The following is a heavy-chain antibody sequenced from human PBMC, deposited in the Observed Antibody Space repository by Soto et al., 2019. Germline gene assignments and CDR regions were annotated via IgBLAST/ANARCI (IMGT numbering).Heavy chain of an antibody. CDR1: KFIFSDYY. CDR3: ARDTLPTDFGLGWDV. V-gene: IGHV3-11*01. J-gene: IGHJ6*02. D-gene: IGHD4-17*01. Sequence: VGSLRLSCAASKFIFSDYYMSWIRQAPGKGLEWVSYISNSGTTIYYADSVKGRFTISRDNAKKSLYLQMNSLRAEDTAVYYCARDTLPTDFGLGWDVWGQGTTVTVSS. CDR2: ISNSGTTI.